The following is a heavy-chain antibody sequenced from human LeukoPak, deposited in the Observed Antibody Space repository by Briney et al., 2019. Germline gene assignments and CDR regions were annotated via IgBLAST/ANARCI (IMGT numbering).Heavy chain of an antibody. CDR1: RATFSNYA. J-gene: IGHJ5*02. CDR2: IIPIFGTA. CDR3: ARPEYYYGSGSKRHKGGWFDP. V-gene: IGHV1-69*06. Sequence: SVKLSCKASRATFSNYAISWVRQAPGQGLEWMGGIIPIFGTANFAQKFQGRVTITADKSTSTAYMELRSLRSEDTAVYYCARPEYYYGSGSKRHKGGWFDPWGQGTLVTVSS. D-gene: IGHD3-10*01.